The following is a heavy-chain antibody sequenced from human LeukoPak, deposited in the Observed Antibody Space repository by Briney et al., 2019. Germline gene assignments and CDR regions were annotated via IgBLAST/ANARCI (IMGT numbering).Heavy chain of an antibody. V-gene: IGHV3-74*01. CDR3: ATLPTVTTPFDY. Sequence: GGSLRLSCAASGFTFSDYWMHWVRQAPGKGLVWVSRISSDGSRVTYADSVKGRFTISRDNAKNTLYLQMNSLRAEDTAVYYCATLPTVTTPFDYWGQGTLVTVSS. CDR1: GFTFSDYW. CDR2: ISSDGSRV. D-gene: IGHD4-17*01. J-gene: IGHJ4*02.